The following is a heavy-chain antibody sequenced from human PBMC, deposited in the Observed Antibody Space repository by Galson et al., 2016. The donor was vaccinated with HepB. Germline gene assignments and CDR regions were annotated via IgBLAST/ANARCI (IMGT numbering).Heavy chain of an antibody. CDR1: GYGFSIFW. Sequence: QSGAEVKKPGASLKISCKASGYGFSIFWIAWVRQMPGKGLEWLGIIYPGDSETRYSPSFPGQVTFSVDKSTSTAYLGWSSLKASDSGTYYCARHGYCGDSGSRYLDSWGQGTLVTVSS. V-gene: IGHV5-51*01. J-gene: IGHJ4*02. CDR2: IYPGDSET. CDR3: ARHGYCGDSGSRYLDS. D-gene: IGHD2-2*03.